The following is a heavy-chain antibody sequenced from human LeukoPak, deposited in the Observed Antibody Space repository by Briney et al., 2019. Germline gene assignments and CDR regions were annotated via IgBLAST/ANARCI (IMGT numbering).Heavy chain of an antibody. CDR1: GFTFDDYT. CDR3: AKDRGYYYDSSAYGSYFDY. V-gene: IGHV3-43*01. Sequence: GGSLRLSCEASGFTFDDYTMNWVRQSPGKGLEWVSLISWDGGTTYYADSVRGRFTISRDNSKNSLYLQMNSLRTEDTALYYCAKDRGYYYDSSAYGSYFDYWGQGTLVTVSS. D-gene: IGHD3-22*01. J-gene: IGHJ4*02. CDR2: ISWDGGTT.